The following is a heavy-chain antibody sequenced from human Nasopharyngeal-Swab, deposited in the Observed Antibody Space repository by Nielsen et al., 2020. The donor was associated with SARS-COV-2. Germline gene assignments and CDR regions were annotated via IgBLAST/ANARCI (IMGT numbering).Heavy chain of an antibody. V-gene: IGHV1-18*01. J-gene: IGHJ4*02. CDR3: AREGITYYYGSGSYYSDY. CDR1: GYTFTSYG. D-gene: IGHD3-10*01. Sequence: ASVKVSCKASGYTFTSYGISWVRQAPGQGLEWTGWISAYNGNTNYAQKLQGRVTMTTDTSTSTAYMELRSLRSDDTAVYYCAREGITYYYGSGSYYSDYWGQGTLVTVSS. CDR2: ISAYNGNT.